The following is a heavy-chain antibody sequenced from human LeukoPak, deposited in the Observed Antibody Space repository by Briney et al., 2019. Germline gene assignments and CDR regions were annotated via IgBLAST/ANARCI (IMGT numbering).Heavy chain of an antibody. J-gene: IGHJ4*02. CDR2: INPSGGST. CDR1: GYTFTSYY. V-gene: IGHV1-46*01. Sequence: ASVKGSCKASGYTFTSYYMHWVGQAPGQGLEWVGIINPSGGSTSYAQKFQGRVTMTRDTSTSTVYMELSSLRSEDAAVYYCARSGYSSGWSPTYFDYWGQGTLVTVSS. D-gene: IGHD6-19*01. CDR3: ARSGYSSGWSPTYFDY.